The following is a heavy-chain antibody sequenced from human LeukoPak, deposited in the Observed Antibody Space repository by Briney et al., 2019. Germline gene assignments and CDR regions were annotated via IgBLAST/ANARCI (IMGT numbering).Heavy chain of an antibody. Sequence: PGGSLRLSCAASGFTFSSYEMNWVCQAPGKGLEWVSYISSSGSTIYYADSVKGRFTISRDNAKNTLYLQMNSLRAEDTAVYYCAKGAWSASPYYYYMDVWGRGTTVTVSS. V-gene: IGHV3-48*03. J-gene: IGHJ6*03. CDR3: AKGAWSASPYYYYMDV. CDR1: GFTFSSYE. CDR2: ISSSGSTI. D-gene: IGHD3-3*01.